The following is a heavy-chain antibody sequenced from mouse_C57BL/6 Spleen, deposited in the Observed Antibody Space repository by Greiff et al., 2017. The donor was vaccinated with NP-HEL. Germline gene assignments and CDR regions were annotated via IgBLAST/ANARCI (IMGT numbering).Heavy chain of an antibody. CDR3: ARRVPWGYFDY. J-gene: IGHJ2*01. CDR2: IYPGGGYT. CDR1: GYTFTNYW. V-gene: IGHV1-63*01. Sequence: VQLQESGAELVRPGTSVKMSCKASGYTFTNYWIGWAKQRPGHGLEWIGDIYPGGGYTNYNEKFKGKATLTADKSSSTAYMQFSSLTSEDSAIYYCARRVPWGYFDYWGQGTTLTVSS.